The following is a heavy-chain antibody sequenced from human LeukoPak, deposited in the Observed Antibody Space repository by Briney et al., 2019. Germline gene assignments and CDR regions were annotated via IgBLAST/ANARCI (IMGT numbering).Heavy chain of an antibody. CDR3: AVVVMLAFDI. J-gene: IGHJ3*02. CDR1: GGTFSSYA. D-gene: IGHD3-22*01. CDR2: IIPIFGTA. Sequence: GASVKVSFKASGGTFSSYAISWVRQAPGQGLEWMGGIIPIFGTANYAQKFQGRVTITTDESTSTAYMELSSLRSEDTAVYYCAVVVMLAFDIWGQGTTVTVSS. V-gene: IGHV1-69*05.